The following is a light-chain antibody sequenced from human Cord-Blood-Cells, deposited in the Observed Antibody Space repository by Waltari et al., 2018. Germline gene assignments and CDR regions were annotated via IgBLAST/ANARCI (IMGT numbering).Light chain of an antibody. CDR1: SSDVGSYNL. CDR2: EGS. Sequence: QPALTQPASVSESPGQSITISCTGTSSDVGSYNLVSWYQQHPGKAPKLRIYEGSKRPSGVSHRVSGCKSGNTACLTISGLQAEDEADDYCCSYAGSSSYVFGTVTKVTVL. CDR3: CSYAGSSSYV. V-gene: IGLV2-23*01. J-gene: IGLJ1*01.